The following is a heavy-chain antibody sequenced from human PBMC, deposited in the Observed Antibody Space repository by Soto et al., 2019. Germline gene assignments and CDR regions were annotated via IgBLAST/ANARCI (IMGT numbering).Heavy chain of an antibody. CDR2: IPQEGGDG. J-gene: IGHJ6*02. Sequence: DVQLVESGGAVVQPGESLRLSCEVSGFTFSMYSMTWVRQAPGKGLEWVAKIPQEGGDGHYADSVKGRFTISRDNAKNSVFLQMNHLRAAETAVYYCARDQLILPAHDFFYGSDVWGQGATVTVS. CDR3: ARDQLILPAHDFFYGSDV. CDR1: GFTFSMYS. V-gene: IGHV3-7*03.